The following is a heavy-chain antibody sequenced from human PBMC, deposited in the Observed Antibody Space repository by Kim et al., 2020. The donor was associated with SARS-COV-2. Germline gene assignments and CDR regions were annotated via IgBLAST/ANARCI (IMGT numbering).Heavy chain of an antibody. CDR1: GFSLSTSGVG. V-gene: IGHV2-5*02. Sequence: SGPTLVKPTQTLTLTCTFSGFSLSTSGVGVCWIRQPPGKALEWLALIYWDDDKRYSPSLKSRLTITKDTSKNQVVLTMTNMDPVDTATYYCAQGTWRIAARPFDYWGQGTLVTVSS. CDR3: AQGTWRIAARPFDY. CDR2: IYWDDDK. J-gene: IGHJ4*02. D-gene: IGHD6-6*01.